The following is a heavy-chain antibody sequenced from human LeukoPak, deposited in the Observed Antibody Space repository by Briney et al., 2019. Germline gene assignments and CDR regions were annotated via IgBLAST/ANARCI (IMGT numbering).Heavy chain of an antibody. CDR3: ARLRIYDFWSGCHFDY. J-gene: IGHJ4*02. Sequence: PGESLKISCKGSGYSFSTYWIGWVRQMPGKGLEWMGIIYPGDSDTRYSPSFQGQVTISADKSINTAYLQWSSLKASDTAMYYCARLRIYDFWSGCHFDYWGQGTLVTVSS. CDR2: IYPGDSDT. V-gene: IGHV5-51*01. CDR1: GYSFSTYW. D-gene: IGHD3-3*01.